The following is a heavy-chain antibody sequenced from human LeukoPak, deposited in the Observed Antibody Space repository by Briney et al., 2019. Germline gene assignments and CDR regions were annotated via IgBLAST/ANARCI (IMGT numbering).Heavy chain of an antibody. J-gene: IGHJ6*02. CDR2: RNPNSGRT. D-gene: IGHD6-13*01. CDR3: ARGPVSTHGMDV. Sequence: ASVKVASKASGYTFTNYDINWVRQATGQGLEWMGWRNPNSGRTGFVQKFQGRLTMTADTSISTAYMELSSLTSDDTAVYYCARGPVSTHGMDVWGQGTTVTVSS. V-gene: IGHV1-8*01. CDR1: GYTFTNYD.